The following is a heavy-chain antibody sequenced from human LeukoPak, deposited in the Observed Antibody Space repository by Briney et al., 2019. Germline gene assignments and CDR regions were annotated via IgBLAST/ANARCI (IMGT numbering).Heavy chain of an antibody. CDR3: AKDIAVAGPRYFDL. CDR2: ISGSGGST. CDR1: GFTFSDYY. D-gene: IGHD6-19*01. J-gene: IGHJ2*01. Sequence: GGSLRLSRAASGFTFSDYYMSWIRQAPGKGLEWVSAISGSGGSTYYADSVKGWFTISRDNSKNTLYLQMNSLRAEDTAVYYCAKDIAVAGPRYFDLWGRGTLVTVSS. V-gene: IGHV3-23*01.